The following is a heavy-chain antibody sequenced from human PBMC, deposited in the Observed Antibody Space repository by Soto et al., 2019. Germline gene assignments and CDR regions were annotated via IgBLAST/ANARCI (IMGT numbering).Heavy chain of an antibody. V-gene: IGHV1-18*01. CDR2: ISAYNGST. Sequence: ASVKVSCKASGYTFTSYGISWVRQAPGQGLEWMGWISAYNGSTNYAQKFQGRVTMTTDTSISTAYMELSRLRSDDTAVYYCAREIMITFGGVIAPAYGMDVWGQGTTVTVSS. J-gene: IGHJ6*02. D-gene: IGHD3-16*02. CDR1: GYTFTSYG. CDR3: AREIMITFGGVIAPAYGMDV.